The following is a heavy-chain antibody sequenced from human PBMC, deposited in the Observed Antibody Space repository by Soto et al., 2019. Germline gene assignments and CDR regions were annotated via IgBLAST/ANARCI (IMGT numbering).Heavy chain of an antibody. CDR3: ASDFYPLAYYFDY. CDR1: GYRFTTHG. Sequence: QVQLVQSGAEVKKPGASVKVSCKASGYRFTTHGISWVRQAPGQGLEWMGWISGNDGKTKYARKFQGRVIMTTDTATSTVYMEITSMRHDDTTVYYCASDFYPLAYYFDYWGQGNLGTDSS. CDR2: ISGNDGKT. V-gene: IGHV1-18*01. J-gene: IGHJ4*02.